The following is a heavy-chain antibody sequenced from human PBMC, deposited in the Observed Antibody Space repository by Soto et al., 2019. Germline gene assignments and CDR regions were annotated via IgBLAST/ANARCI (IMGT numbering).Heavy chain of an antibody. Sequence: PSETLSLTXSVSGGSISGYYWSWIRQSPGKGLEWLGYVYYTGSTNYSPSLRSRVSISVDTSKNECSLRLSSVTAADTAVYFCARSVAVPSAHIDYWGQGTQVTVSS. CDR3: ARSVAVPSAHIDY. J-gene: IGHJ4*02. CDR1: GGSISGYY. V-gene: IGHV4-59*01. D-gene: IGHD1-26*01. CDR2: VYYTGST.